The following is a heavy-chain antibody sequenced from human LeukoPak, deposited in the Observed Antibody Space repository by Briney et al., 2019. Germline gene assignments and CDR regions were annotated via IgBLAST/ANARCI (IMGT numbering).Heavy chain of an antibody. CDR3: AKDGGGYYYDSSGYYPDY. V-gene: IGHV3-30*18. CDR1: GFTFSSYG. CDR2: ISYDGSNK. J-gene: IGHJ4*02. D-gene: IGHD3-22*01. Sequence: GRSMRPSCAASGFTFSSYGMHWVRQAPGKGLEWVAVISYDGSNKYYGDSGKGRLTILRDNSKNTLYLQMNSLRAEDTAVYYCAKDGGGYYYDSSGYYPDYWGQGTLVTVSS.